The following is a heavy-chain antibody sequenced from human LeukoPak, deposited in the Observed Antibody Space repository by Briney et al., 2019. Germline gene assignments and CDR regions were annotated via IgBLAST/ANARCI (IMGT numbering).Heavy chain of an antibody. V-gene: IGHV1-69*05. Sequence: ASVKVSCKASGGTFSSYAISWVRQAPGQGLEWMGGIIPIFGTANYAQKFQGRVTITTDEPTSTAYMELSSLRSEDTAVYYCASGDYGSTAVDYYYYMDVWGKGTTVTVSS. J-gene: IGHJ6*03. CDR1: GGTFSSYA. D-gene: IGHD4-17*01. CDR2: IIPIFGTA. CDR3: ASGDYGSTAVDYYYYMDV.